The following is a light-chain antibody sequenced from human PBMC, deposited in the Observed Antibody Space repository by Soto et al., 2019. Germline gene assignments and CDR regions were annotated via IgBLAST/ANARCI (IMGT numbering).Light chain of an antibody. J-gene: IGLJ1*01. CDR1: SSDVGGSKY. Sequence: QSVLTQPASVSGSPGQSITISCTGTSSDVGGSKYVSWYQQYPGKVPKLLINKVSNRPSGVSNRFSGSKSGNTASLTISGLQAEDEADYFCTSSTSDSLYVFGSGTKVTVL. V-gene: IGLV2-14*01. CDR3: TSSTSDSLYV. CDR2: KVS.